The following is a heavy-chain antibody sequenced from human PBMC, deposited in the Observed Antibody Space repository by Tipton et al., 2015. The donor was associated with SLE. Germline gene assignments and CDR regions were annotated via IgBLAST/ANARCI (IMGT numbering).Heavy chain of an antibody. CDR2: ISSSSSTI. Sequence: SLRLSCAASGFTFSSYSMNWVSQAPGKGLEWVSYISSSSSTIYYADSVKGRFTISRDNAKNSLYLQMNSLRAEDTAMYYCATDLNWANYWGQGTPVTVSS. V-gene: IGHV3-48*01. D-gene: IGHD7-27*01. J-gene: IGHJ4*02. CDR1: GFTFSSYS. CDR3: ATDLNWANY.